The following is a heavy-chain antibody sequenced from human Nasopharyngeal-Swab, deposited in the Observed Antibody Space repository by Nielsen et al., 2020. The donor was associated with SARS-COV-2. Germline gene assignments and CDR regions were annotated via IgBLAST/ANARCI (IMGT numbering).Heavy chain of an antibody. Sequence: VRQAPGKGLEWVSSISSSGSYIYYADSVKGRFTISRDNAKNSLYLQMNSLRAEDTAVYYCARADSYGYRGPFNYWGQGTLVTVSS. J-gene: IGHJ4*02. V-gene: IGHV3-21*01. CDR2: ISSSGSYI. D-gene: IGHD5-18*01. CDR3: ARADSYGYRGPFNY.